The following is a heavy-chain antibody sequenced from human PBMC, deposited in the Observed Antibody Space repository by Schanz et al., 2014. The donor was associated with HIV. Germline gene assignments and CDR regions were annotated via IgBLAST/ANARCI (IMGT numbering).Heavy chain of an antibody. CDR1: GFTFRSYA. Sequence: EVQLLESGGGLVQPWGSLRLSCEASGFTFRSYAMNWVRQTPGKGLQWVSSIDGRGVSTYYGDSLKGRFTISRDNFKDMVYLQMNSLRVEDTALYYCTRGQSGTYGTFDVWGRGTVVTVSS. CDR2: IDGRGVST. D-gene: IGHD1-26*01. V-gene: IGHV3-23*01. J-gene: IGHJ3*01. CDR3: TRGQSGTYGTFDV.